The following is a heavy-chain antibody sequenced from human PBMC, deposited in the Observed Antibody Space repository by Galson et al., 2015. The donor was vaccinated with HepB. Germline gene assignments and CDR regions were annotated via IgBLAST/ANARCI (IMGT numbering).Heavy chain of an antibody. CDR2: INPNSGGT. V-gene: IGHV1-2*02. CDR1: GYTFTGYY. J-gene: IGHJ3*02. CDR3: AREWELPDMGAFDI. Sequence: SVKVSCKASGYTFTGYYIHWVRQAPGQGLEWMGWINPNSGGTNYAQKFQGRVTMTRDTSITTAYMELTRLRSDDTAVYYCAREWELPDMGAFDIWGQGTMVTVSS. D-gene: IGHD1-26*01.